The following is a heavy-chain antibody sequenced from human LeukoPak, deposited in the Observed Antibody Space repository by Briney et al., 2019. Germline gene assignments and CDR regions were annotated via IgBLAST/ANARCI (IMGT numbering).Heavy chain of an antibody. D-gene: IGHD4-17*01. V-gene: IGHV1-2*02. CDR3: ARVSGYGEPYFNL. Sequence: GASVKVSCKGPGYTFTDYYIHWVRQAPGQGLEWMGWVGPKTGTTNYAQSFQGRVTMTRDTSITTAYMEMTRLTSDDTAVYYCARVSGYGEPYFNLWGQGTLLTVSS. J-gene: IGHJ4*02. CDR2: VGPKTGTT. CDR1: GYTFTDYY.